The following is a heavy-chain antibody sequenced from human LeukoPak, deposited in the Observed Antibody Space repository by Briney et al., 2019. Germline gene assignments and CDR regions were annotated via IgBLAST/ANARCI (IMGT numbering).Heavy chain of an antibody. CDR3: ARKGGYSFDY. J-gene: IGHJ4*02. CDR1: GGYISSYY. CDR2: IYYSGST. Sequence: SETLSLTCTVSGGYISSYYWSWIRQPPGKGLEWIGYIYYSGSTNYNPSLKSRVTISVDTSKNQFSLKLSSVTAADTAVYYCARKGGYSFDYWGQGTLVTVSS. V-gene: IGHV4-59*08.